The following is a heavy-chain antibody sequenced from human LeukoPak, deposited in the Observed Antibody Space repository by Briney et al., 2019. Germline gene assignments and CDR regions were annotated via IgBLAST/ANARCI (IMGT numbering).Heavy chain of an antibody. CDR2: ISSSSSYI. J-gene: IGHJ4*02. CDR1: GFTFSSYS. CDR3: AKPPYYYDSSGYSLDY. Sequence: GGSLRHSCAASGFTFSSYSMNWVRQAPGKGLEWVSSISSSSSYIYYADSVKGRFTISRDNAKNTLYLQMNSLRAEDTAVYYCAKPPYYYDSSGYSLDYWGQGTLVTVSS. D-gene: IGHD3-22*01. V-gene: IGHV3-21*04.